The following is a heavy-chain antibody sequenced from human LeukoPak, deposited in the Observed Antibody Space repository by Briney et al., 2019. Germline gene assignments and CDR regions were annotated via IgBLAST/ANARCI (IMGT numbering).Heavy chain of an antibody. CDR1: GFTFSSYS. CDR3: AKVLVEEYQLLPTDV. D-gene: IGHD2-2*01. Sequence: PGGSLRLSCAVSGFTFSSYSMNWVRQAPGKGLEWVSYISSSSSTIYYADSVKGRFTISRDNAKNSLYLQMNSLRAEDTAVYYCAKVLVEEYQLLPTDVWGKGTTVTVSS. J-gene: IGHJ6*04. V-gene: IGHV3-48*04. CDR2: ISSSSSTI.